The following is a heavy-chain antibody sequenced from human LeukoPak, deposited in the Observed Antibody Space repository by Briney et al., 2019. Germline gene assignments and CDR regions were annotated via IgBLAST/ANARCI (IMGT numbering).Heavy chain of an antibody. D-gene: IGHD2-8*02. CDR1: GGTFSSYA. V-gene: IGHV1-69*05. J-gene: IGHJ4*02. Sequence: SVKVSCKASGGTFSSYAISWVRQAPGQGLEWMGRIIPIFGTANYAQKFQGRVTITTDESTSTAYMELSSLRSEDTAVYYCASVQTRAYWFDYWGQGTLVTVSS. CDR3: ASVQTRAYWFDY. CDR2: IIPIFGTA.